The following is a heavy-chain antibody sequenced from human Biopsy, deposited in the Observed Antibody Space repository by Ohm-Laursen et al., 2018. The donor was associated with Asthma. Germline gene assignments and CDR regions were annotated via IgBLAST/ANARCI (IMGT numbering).Heavy chain of an antibody. V-gene: IGHV4-34*01. CDR3: GRGSSSRLSQWELLVSGGKRAHSYYGMDV. CDR2: THQSGYT. CDR1: GGSFSSNY. Sequence: GTLSLTCAVYGGSFSSNYWSWIRQTPGKGLEWLGDTHQSGYTNYHPSLTSRPTLSVDTSKNQFSLRLASVTAADTAVYYCGRGSSSRLSQWELLVSGGKRAHSYYGMDVWGQGTTVTVPS. J-gene: IGHJ6*02. D-gene: IGHD1-26*01.